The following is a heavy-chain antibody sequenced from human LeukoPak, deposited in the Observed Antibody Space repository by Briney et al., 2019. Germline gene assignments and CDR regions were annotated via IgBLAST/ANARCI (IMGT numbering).Heavy chain of an antibody. J-gene: IGHJ4*02. CDR1: GYSFTSYW. D-gene: IGHD5-12*01. CDR2: IYPGDSDT. Sequence: GESLKISFKGSGYSFTSYWIGWVRQMPGKGLEWMGIIYPGDSDTRYSPSFQGQVTISADKSISTAYLQWSSLKASDTAMYYCARSGYDFYNYFDYWGQGTLVTVSS. CDR3: ARSGYDFYNYFDY. V-gene: IGHV5-51*01.